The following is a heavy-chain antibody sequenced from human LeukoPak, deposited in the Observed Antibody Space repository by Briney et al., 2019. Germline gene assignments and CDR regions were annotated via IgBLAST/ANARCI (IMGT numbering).Heavy chain of an antibody. J-gene: IGHJ4*02. D-gene: IGHD5-24*01. CDR2: IKSKTDGGTT. CDR3: AKSGYNRFDY. CDR1: GFTFSDAW. Sequence: GGSLRLSCAASGFTFSDAWMSWVRQAPGKGLEWVGRIKSKTDGGTTDYAAPVKGRFTISRDDSKNTLYLQMNSLRAEDTAVYYCAKSGYNRFDYWGQGTLVTVSS. V-gene: IGHV3-15*01.